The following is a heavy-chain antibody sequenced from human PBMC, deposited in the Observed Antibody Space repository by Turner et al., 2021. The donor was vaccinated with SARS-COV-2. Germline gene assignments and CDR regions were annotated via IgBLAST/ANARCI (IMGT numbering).Heavy chain of an antibody. Sequence: QEALAQSGAEVKKPWGSVQHSCKASGYTFTGYYTYWVRQAPGQGLEWMGWINPNSGGTNCAHKFQGRVTMTRDTSISTAYMELSRLRSDDTAVYYCARVSSLSYYFDYWGQGTLVTVSS. CDR1: GYTFTGYY. J-gene: IGHJ4*02. V-gene: IGHV1-2*07. CDR3: ARVSSLSYYFDY. CDR2: INPNSGGT. D-gene: IGHD6-6*01.